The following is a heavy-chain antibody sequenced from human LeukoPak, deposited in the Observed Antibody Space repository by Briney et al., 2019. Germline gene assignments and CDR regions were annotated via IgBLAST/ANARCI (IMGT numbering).Heavy chain of an antibody. CDR1: GGSISSYF. CDR2: FYNSGST. V-gene: IGHV4-4*07. CDR3: ARVSTATRGPYSYYMDV. J-gene: IGHJ6*03. D-gene: IGHD3-10*01. Sequence: SETLSLTCTVSGGSISSYFWSWIRQPAGKGLEWIGRFYNSGSTNYNPSLKSRVTISVDESKNQFSLKLSSMTAADTAVYYCARVSTATRGPYSYYMDVWGKGTTVTVSS.